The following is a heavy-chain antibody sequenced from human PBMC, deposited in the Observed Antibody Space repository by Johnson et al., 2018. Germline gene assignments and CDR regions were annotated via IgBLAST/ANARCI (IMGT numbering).Heavy chain of an antibody. V-gene: IGHV1-69*01. J-gene: IGHJ6*02. CDR2: IIPIFGTA. Sequence: QVQLVESGAEVKKXGSSVKVSCKASGGTFSSYAISWVRQAPGQGLEWMGGIIPIFGTANYAQKFEGRVTITAAEPTSTAYKELSSRRSEDPPVYYCARDPLYSIWYYSYGMDVWGQGTTVTVSS. D-gene: IGHD6-13*01. CDR1: GGTFSSYA. CDR3: ARDPLYSIWYYSYGMDV.